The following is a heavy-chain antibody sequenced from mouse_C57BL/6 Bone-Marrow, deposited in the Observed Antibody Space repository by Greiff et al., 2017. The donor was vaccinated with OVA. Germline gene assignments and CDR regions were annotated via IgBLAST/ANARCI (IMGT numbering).Heavy chain of an antibody. Sequence: EVHLVESGAELVRPGASVKLSCTASGFNIKDDYMHWVKQRPEQGLEWIGWIDPENGDTEYASKFQGKATITADTSSNTAYLQLSSLTSEDTAVYYCTTEGYYPDYFDYWGQGTTLTVSS. CDR3: TTEGYYPDYFDY. V-gene: IGHV14-4*01. CDR2: IDPENGDT. J-gene: IGHJ2*01. CDR1: GFNIKDDY. D-gene: IGHD2-3*01.